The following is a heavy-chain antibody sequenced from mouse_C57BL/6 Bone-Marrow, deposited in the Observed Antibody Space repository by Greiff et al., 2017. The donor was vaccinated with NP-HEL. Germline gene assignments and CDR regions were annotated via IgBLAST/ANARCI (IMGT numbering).Heavy chain of an antibody. D-gene: IGHD1-1*02. V-gene: IGHV1-77*01. CDR3: AREGYGPFAY. CDR1: GYTFTSYW. J-gene: IGHJ3*01. CDR2: IGPGSGST. Sequence: QVQLQQPGAELVKPGASVKISCKASGYTFTSYWIHWVKQRPGQGLAWIGEIGPGSGSTYYNEKFKGKATLTADKSSSTAYMQLSSLTSEDSAVYFCAREGYGPFAYWGQGTLVTVSA.